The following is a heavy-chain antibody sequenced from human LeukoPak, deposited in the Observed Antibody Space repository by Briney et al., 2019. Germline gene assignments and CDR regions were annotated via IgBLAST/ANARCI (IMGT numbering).Heavy chain of an antibody. J-gene: IGHJ6*03. CDR3: AADLAAQGGYYYYMDV. V-gene: IGHV1-58*01. D-gene: IGHD2-15*01. Sequence: GTSVKVSCKASGFTFTSSAVQWVRQARGQRLEWIGWIVVGSGNTNYAQKFQERVTITRDMSTSTAYMELSSLRSEDTAVYYCAADLAAQGGYYYYMDVWGKGTTVTVSS. CDR1: GFTFTSSA. CDR2: IVVGSGNT.